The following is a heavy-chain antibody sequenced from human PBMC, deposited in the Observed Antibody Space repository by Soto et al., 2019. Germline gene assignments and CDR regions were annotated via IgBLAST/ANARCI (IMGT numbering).Heavy chain of an antibody. V-gene: IGHV3-48*01. CDR2: ISSSSSTI. Sequence: GGSLRLSCAASGFTFSSYSMNWVRQAPGKGLEWVSYISSSSSTIYYADSVKGRFTISRDNAKNSLYLQMNSLRAEDTAVYYCARIIAARPSFYFDYWGQGTLVTVSS. D-gene: IGHD6-6*01. CDR3: ARIIAARPSFYFDY. J-gene: IGHJ4*02. CDR1: GFTFSSYS.